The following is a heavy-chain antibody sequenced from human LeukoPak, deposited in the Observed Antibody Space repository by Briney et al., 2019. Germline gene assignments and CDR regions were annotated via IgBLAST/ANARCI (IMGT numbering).Heavy chain of an antibody. V-gene: IGHV3-21*01. Sequence: GGSLRLSCAASGFTFSSYSMNWVRQAPGKGLEWVSSISSSSSYIYYADSVKGRFTISRDNAKNSLYLQMNSLRAEDTAVYSCARGADGVSSNSRGWFDPWGQGALVTVSS. CDR2: ISSSSSYI. J-gene: IGHJ5*02. CDR1: GFTFSSYS. CDR3: ARGADGVSSNSRGWFDP. D-gene: IGHD2-15*01.